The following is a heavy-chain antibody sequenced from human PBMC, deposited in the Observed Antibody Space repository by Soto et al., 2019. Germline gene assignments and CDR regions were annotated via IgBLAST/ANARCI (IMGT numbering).Heavy chain of an antibody. J-gene: IGHJ3*02. CDR3: ARDVSPGSGPYYDAFDI. CDR1: GFTFSDYW. D-gene: IGHD3-22*01. Sequence: EVQLVESGGGLVQPGESLRLSCSASGFTFSDYWMTWVRQAPGKGLEWVANIRKDESKKPYLDSVRGRFTVSRDNARNLLYLQMDSLRAEDTALYYCARDVSPGSGPYYDAFDIWGQGTMVTVSS. CDR2: IRKDESKK. V-gene: IGHV3-7*05.